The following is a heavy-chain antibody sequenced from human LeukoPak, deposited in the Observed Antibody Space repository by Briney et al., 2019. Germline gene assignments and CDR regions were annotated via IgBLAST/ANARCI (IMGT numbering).Heavy chain of an antibody. Sequence: GASVKVSCKASGGTFISYAISWVRQAPGQGLEWMGGIIPIFGTANYAQKFQGRVTITADESTSTAYMELSSLRSEDTAVYYCAVEVYYDSSGYYDFDYWGQGTLVTVSS. V-gene: IGHV1-69*13. CDR3: AVEVYYDSSGYYDFDY. D-gene: IGHD3-22*01. CDR1: GGTFISYA. J-gene: IGHJ4*02. CDR2: IIPIFGTA.